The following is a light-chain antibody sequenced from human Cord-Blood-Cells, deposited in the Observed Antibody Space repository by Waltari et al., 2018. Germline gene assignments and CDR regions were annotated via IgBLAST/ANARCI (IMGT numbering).Light chain of an antibody. Sequence: EIVLTQSPATLSLSPGERATLSCRASQSVSSYLAWYQQKPGQAPRLLIYDASNGATGIPARCSGSGSETDFTRTISSLEPEDFAVYYCQQRSNWPWTFGQGTKVEIK. CDR3: QQRSNWPWT. CDR1: QSVSSY. J-gene: IGKJ1*01. CDR2: DAS. V-gene: IGKV3-11*01.